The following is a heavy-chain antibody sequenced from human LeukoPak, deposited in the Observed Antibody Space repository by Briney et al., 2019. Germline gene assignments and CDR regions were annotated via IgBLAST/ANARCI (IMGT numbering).Heavy chain of an antibody. J-gene: IGHJ4*02. V-gene: IGHV3-11*04. CDR3: ASRDYPENYQTDY. CDR2: ISSSGSTI. CDR1: GFTFSDYY. D-gene: IGHD1-7*01. Sequence: PGGSLRLSCAASGFTFSDYYMSWIRQAPGKGLEWVSYISSSGSTIYYADSVKGRFTISRDNSKNTLYLQMNSLRAEDTAVYYCASRDYPENYQTDYWGQGTLVTVSS.